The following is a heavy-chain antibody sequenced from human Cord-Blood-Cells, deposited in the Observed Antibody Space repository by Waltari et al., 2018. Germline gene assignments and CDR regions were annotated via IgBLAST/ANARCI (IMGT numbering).Heavy chain of an antibody. J-gene: IGHJ3*02. CDR2: IYVSGST. Sequence: QLQLPESGPGLVKPSEPRSLTCTVSGGSISSSSYYWGWIRQPPGKGREWMGSIYVSGSTYDNPSRKGRVTISVDTSKNQVSLKLSAVTAADTAVYYCARLVSGWDDAFDIWGQGTMVTVSS. D-gene: IGHD6-19*01. CDR3: ARLVSGWDDAFDI. V-gene: IGHV4-39*01. CDR1: GGSISSSSYY.